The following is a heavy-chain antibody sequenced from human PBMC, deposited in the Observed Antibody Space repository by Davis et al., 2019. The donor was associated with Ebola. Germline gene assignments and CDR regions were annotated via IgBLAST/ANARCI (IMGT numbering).Heavy chain of an antibody. Sequence: GESLKISCAASGFTFSSYAMSWVRQAPGKGLEWVSAISGSGGSTYYADSVKGRFTISRDNSKNTLYLQMNSLRAEDTAVYYCAKGPLDIVVVVAANYGMDVWGQGTTVTVSS. CDR2: ISGSGGST. V-gene: IGHV3-23*01. J-gene: IGHJ6*02. CDR1: GFTFSSYA. D-gene: IGHD2-15*01. CDR3: AKGPLDIVVVVAANYGMDV.